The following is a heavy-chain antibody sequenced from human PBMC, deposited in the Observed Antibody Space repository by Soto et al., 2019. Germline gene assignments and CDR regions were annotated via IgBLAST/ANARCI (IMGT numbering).Heavy chain of an antibody. Sequence: GGSLRLSCAASGFTFSSYAMSWVRQAPGKGLEWVSAISGSGGSTYYADSVKGRFTISRDNSKNTLYLQMNSLRAEDTAVYYCAKVGREDILVVVAATGWGQGTLVTVSS. V-gene: IGHV3-23*01. CDR1: GFTFSSYA. D-gene: IGHD2-15*01. CDR2: ISGSGGST. J-gene: IGHJ4*02. CDR3: AKVGREDILVVVAATG.